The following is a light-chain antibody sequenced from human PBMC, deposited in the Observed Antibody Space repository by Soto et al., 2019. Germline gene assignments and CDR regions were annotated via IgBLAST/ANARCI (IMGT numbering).Light chain of an antibody. Sequence: SYELTQPPSVSVAPGQTARITCGGKNIGSKSVHWYQQKPGQAPVLVVYDDSDRPPGLPERFSGSNYGNTATLTINRVEAGDEADYYCQVWDSRSDWVFGGGTQLTVL. CDR3: QVWDSRSDWV. CDR1: NIGSKS. CDR2: DDS. V-gene: IGLV3-21*02. J-gene: IGLJ2*01.